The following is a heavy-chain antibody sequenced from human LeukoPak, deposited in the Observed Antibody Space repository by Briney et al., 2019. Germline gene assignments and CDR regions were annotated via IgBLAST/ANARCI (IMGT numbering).Heavy chain of an antibody. CDR3: ASRKLGNDY. J-gene: IGHJ4*02. V-gene: IGHV4-59*02. CDR1: GGSVCDYY. CDR2: IYYTGST. Sequence: SETLSLTCTISGGSVCDYYWSWIRQSPGKGLEWIGYIYYTGSTSYNPSLKSRVTISADTSKNEFSLKLNSVTAADTAVYYCASRKLGNDYWGQGTLVTVSS. D-gene: IGHD7-27*01.